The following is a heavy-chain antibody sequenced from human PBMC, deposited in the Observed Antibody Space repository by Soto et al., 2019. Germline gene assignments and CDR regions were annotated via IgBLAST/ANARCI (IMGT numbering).Heavy chain of an antibody. CDR2: IRNKANSYAT. CDR1: GFTFSGSS. Sequence: EVQLVESGGGLVQPGGSLKLSCAASGFTFSGSSVHWVRQASGNGLEWVGRIRNKANSYATAYAASVRGRFTISRDDSTDSAFLQMNSLNTEDTAVYYCSSHSPEDMIRTWGQGTLVTVSA. V-gene: IGHV3-73*02. D-gene: IGHD2-15*01. CDR3: SSHSPEDMIRT. J-gene: IGHJ4*02.